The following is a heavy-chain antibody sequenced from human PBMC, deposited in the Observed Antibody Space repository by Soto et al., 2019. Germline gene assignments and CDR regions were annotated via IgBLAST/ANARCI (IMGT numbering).Heavy chain of an antibody. CDR2: INHSGST. J-gene: IGHJ6*03. V-gene: IGHV4-34*01. CDR3: AREPLRFLEWTPRSYDMDV. CDR1: GGSFSGYY. Sequence: PSETLSLTCAVYGGSFSGYYWSWIRQPPGKGLEWIGEINHSGSTNYNPSLKSRVTISVDTSKNQFSLKLSSVTAADTAVYYCAREPLRFLEWTPRSYDMDVWGKGTTVTVSS. D-gene: IGHD3-3*01.